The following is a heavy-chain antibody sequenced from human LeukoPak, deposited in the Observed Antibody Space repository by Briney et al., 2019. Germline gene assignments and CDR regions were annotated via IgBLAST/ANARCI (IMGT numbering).Heavy chain of an antibody. CDR3: ARDDCSSTSCYREVNWVNYYYYYGMDV. CDR1: GYTFTSYG. D-gene: IGHD2-2*01. Sequence: ASVKVSCKASGYTFTSYGISWVRQAPGQGLEWMGWISAYNGNTNYAQKLHGRVTMTTDTSTSTAYMELRSLRSDDTAVYYCARDDCSSTSCYREVNWVNYYYYYGMDVWGQGTTVTVSS. J-gene: IGHJ6*02. CDR2: ISAYNGNT. V-gene: IGHV1-18*01.